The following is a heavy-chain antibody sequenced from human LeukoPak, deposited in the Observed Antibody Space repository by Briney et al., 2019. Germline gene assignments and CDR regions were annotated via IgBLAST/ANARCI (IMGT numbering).Heavy chain of an antibody. CDR2: IWYDGSNK. CDR1: GFTFSSYG. CDR3: AKDQDSSSNLWGPSKDYGMDV. Sequence: PGGSLRLSCAASGFTFSSYGMHWVRQAPGKGLEWVAVIWYDGSNKYYADSVKGRFTISRDNSKNTLYLQMNSLRAEDTAVYYCAKDQDSSSNLWGPSKDYGMDVWGQGTTVTVSS. J-gene: IGHJ6*02. V-gene: IGHV3-33*06. D-gene: IGHD6-6*01.